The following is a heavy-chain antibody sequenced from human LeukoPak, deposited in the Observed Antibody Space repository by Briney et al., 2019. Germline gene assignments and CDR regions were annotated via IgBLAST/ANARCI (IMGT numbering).Heavy chain of an antibody. Sequence: GGSPRLSCAASGFTFSSYAMSWVRQAPGKGLEWVSAISGSGGSTYYADSVKGRFTISRGNSKNTLYLQMNSLRAEDTAVYYCAKAWYQLLSPDYWGQGTLVTVSS. CDR2: ISGSGGST. CDR3: AKAWYQLLSPDY. V-gene: IGHV3-23*01. J-gene: IGHJ4*02. CDR1: GFTFSSYA. D-gene: IGHD2-2*01.